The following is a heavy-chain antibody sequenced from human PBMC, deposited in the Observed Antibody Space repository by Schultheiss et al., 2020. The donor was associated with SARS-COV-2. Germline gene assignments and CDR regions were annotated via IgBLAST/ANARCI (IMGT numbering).Heavy chain of an antibody. J-gene: IGHJ4*02. CDR2: ISYDGSNK. V-gene: IGHV3-30-3*01. CDR3: ARGGYSYGSFDY. D-gene: IGHD5-18*01. CDR1: GFTFSSYA. Sequence: GGSLRLSCAASGFTFSSYAMHWVRQAPGKGLEWVAVISYDGSNKYYADSVKGRFTISRDNAKNSLYLQMNSLRAEDTAVYYCARGGYSYGSFDYWGQGTLVTVSS.